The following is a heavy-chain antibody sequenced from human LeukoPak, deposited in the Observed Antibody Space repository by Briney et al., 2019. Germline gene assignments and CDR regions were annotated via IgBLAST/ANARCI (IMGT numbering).Heavy chain of an antibody. Sequence: GGSLRLSCAASGFTMRNHWTSWVRQAPGKGLEWVSYISSSSSTIYYADSVKGRFTISRDNAKNSLYLQMSSLRAEDTAVYYCARDRAVAGTYWYFDLWGRGTLVTVSS. D-gene: IGHD6-19*01. CDR2: ISSSSSTI. V-gene: IGHV3-48*01. CDR3: ARDRAVAGTYWYFDL. J-gene: IGHJ2*01. CDR1: GFTMRNHW.